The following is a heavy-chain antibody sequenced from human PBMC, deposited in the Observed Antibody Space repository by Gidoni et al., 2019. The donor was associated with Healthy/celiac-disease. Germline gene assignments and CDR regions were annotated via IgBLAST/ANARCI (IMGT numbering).Heavy chain of an antibody. D-gene: IGHD3-10*01. CDR2: IRYDRSNK. V-gene: IGHV3-30*02. J-gene: IGHJ4*01. CDR3: AKGGEDDPLEY. CDR1: GFTFSRYG. Sequence: QVQLVESGGGVVQPGGSQGLYCAASGFTFSRYGMLWVRQAPGKGLECFAFIRYDRSNKYYADSVKGRFTISRDNSKNTLYLQMNSLRAEDTAVYYCAKGGEDDPLEYWCHGTLVTVSS.